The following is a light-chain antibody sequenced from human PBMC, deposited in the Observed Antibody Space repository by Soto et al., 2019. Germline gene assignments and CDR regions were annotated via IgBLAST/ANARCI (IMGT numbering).Light chain of an antibody. V-gene: IGKV1-5*01. CDR2: HAS. CDR3: QQRASWPWT. CDR1: QSISSW. Sequence: DIQMTQSPSTLSASVGDRVTIPCRASQSISSWLAWYQQKPGKAPKLLIYHASSLESGVPSRFSGSGSGTDFTLTISSLEPEDFAVYYCQQRASWPWTFGQGTKVDIK. J-gene: IGKJ1*01.